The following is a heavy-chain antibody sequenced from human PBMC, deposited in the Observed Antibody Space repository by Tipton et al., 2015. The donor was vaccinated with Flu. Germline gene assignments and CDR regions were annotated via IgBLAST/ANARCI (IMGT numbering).Heavy chain of an antibody. CDR2: IYHSGSP. Sequence: TLSLTCVVSGGSISSGGYCWSWIRQPPGKGLEWIGHIYHSGSPHFNPSLKSRVTISVDRSKNHYSLNLTSVTAADTAVYYCARGATRRPFSGYDYTGYWGQGTLVTVSS. CDR1: GGSISSGGYC. V-gene: IGHV4-30-2*01. CDR3: ARGATRRPFSGYDYTGY. D-gene: IGHD5-12*01. J-gene: IGHJ4*02.